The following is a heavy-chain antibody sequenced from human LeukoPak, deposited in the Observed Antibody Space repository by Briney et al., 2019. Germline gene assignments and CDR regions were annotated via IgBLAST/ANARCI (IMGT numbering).Heavy chain of an antibody. CDR2: ICSSSDYI. Sequence: GGSLRLSRAACGFTFSTYIMNWVRPAPGKGLEWVSSICSSSDYIHYAHSLKGRFTISRDNAKNSLYLQMNSLIAEGTSVYYCARDPWGSCSFWGQGTLVTVSS. J-gene: IGHJ4*02. CDR3: ARDPWGSCSF. V-gene: IGHV3-21*01. CDR1: GFTFSTYI. D-gene: IGHD2-2*01.